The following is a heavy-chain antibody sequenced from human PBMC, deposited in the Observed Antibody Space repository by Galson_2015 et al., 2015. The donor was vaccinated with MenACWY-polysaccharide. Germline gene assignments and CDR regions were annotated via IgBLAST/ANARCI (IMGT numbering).Heavy chain of an antibody. CDR1: GFTFSSYA. CDR3: ARDYCGRTTCSGMDV. CDR2: ISYDATNK. J-gene: IGHJ6*02. V-gene: IGHV3-30-3*01. D-gene: IGHD2-21*01. Sequence: SLRLSCAASGFTFSSYAIHWVRQAPGKGLEWVAVISYDATNKYYRDSVKGRVTLSSDNSKNTVFLEMNSLRAEDTGVYYCARDYCGRTTCSGMDVWGQGTTVTVSS.